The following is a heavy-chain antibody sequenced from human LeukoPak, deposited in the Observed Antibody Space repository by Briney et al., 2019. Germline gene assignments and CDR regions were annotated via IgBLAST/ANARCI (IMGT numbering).Heavy chain of an antibody. Sequence: SETLSLTCAVYGGSFSGYYWSWIRQPPGKGLEWIGKINHSGSTNYNPSLKSRVTISVDTSKNQFSLKLSSVTAADTAVYYCAGSTPLYDSSGYYVGNFDYWGQGTLVTVSS. CDR3: AGSTPLYDSSGYYVGNFDY. V-gene: IGHV4-34*01. J-gene: IGHJ4*02. CDR1: GGSFSGYY. D-gene: IGHD3-22*01. CDR2: INHSGST.